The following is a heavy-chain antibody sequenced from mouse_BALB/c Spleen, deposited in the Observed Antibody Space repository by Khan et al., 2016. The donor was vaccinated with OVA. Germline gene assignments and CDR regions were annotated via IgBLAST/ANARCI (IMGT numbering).Heavy chain of an antibody. Sequence: VQLKESGAELVKPGASVKLSCSASGFNIKDTYIHWMKQRPEQGLEWIGRIDPPNDDSKYGPKFQAKATLTADTSSNTAYLQLRSLTTEDTAVXYGSTRYGDPMAFWGQGTLVSVSA. CDR2: IDPPNDDS. D-gene: IGHD2-13*01. CDR1: GFNIKDTY. J-gene: IGHJ3*01. V-gene: IGHV14-3*02. CDR3: STRYGDPMAF.